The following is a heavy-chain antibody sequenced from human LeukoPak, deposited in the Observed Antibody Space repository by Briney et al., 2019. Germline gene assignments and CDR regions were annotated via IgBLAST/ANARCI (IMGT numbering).Heavy chain of an antibody. CDR3: ASSDGYNYFSPQAFPY. CDR2: IYYSGST. Sequence: KPSETLSLTCAVYGGSFSGYYWSWIRQPPGKGLEWIGYIYYSGSTNYNPSLKSRVTISVDTSKNQFSLKLSSVTAADTAVYYCASSDGYNYFSPQAFPYWGQGTLVTVSS. D-gene: IGHD5-24*01. V-gene: IGHV4-59*01. CDR1: GGSFSGYY. J-gene: IGHJ4*02.